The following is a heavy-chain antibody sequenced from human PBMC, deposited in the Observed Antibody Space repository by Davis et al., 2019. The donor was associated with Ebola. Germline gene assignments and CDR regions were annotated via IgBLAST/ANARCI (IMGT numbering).Heavy chain of an antibody. CDR2: ISYDGSNK. CDR3: ARVGLRFLEWLSPFDY. CDR1: GFIFSSYG. D-gene: IGHD3-3*01. V-gene: IGHV3-30*03. Sequence: PGGSLRLSCAASGFIFSSYGMHWVRQAPGKGLEWVAVISYDGSNKYYADSVKGRFTISRDNAKNSLYLQMNSLRAEDTAVYYCARVGLRFLEWLSPFDYWGQGTLATVSS. J-gene: IGHJ4*02.